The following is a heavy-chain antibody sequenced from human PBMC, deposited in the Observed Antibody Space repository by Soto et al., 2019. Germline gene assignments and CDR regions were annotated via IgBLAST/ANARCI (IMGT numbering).Heavy chain of an antibody. CDR3: ARRGPGTSFDY. CDR1: GFTFIGYA. Sequence: XXSLRLSCAASGFTFIGYAMSWVRQAPGKGLEWVSVXHGGGXSAYSAESVKGXFTNSSDXXKNTPYLQTNSLRDEDKDVYYCARRGPGTSFDYWGQGTLVTVYS. CDR2: XHGGGXSA. D-gene: IGHD6-13*01. V-gene: IGHV3-23*01. J-gene: IGHJ4*02.